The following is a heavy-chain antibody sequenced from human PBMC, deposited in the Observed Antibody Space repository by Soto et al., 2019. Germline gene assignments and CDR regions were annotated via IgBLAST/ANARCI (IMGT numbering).Heavy chain of an antibody. CDR1: GFTFSSYA. J-gene: IGHJ5*02. CDR3: ARDRVEYSSSPTWFDP. D-gene: IGHD6-6*01. V-gene: IGHV3-30-3*01. Sequence: QVQLVESGGGVVQPGRSLRLSCAASGFTFSSYAMHWVRQAPGKGLERVAVISYDGSNKYYADSVKGRFTISRDNSKNTLYLQMNSLRAEDTAVYYCARDRVEYSSSPTWFDPWGQGTLVTVSS. CDR2: ISYDGSNK.